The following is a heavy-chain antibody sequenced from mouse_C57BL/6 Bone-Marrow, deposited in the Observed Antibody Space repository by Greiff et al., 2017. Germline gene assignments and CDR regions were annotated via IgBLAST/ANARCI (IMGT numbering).Heavy chain of an antibody. CDR3: ARGYYDYDGGAWFAY. J-gene: IGHJ3*01. CDR1: GYAFSSSW. CDR2: IYPVDGDT. V-gene: IGHV1-82*01. Sequence: VKLMESGPELVKPGASVKISCKASGYAFSSSWMNWVKQRPGKGLEWIGRIYPVDGDTNYNGKFKGKATLTADKSSSTAYMQLSSLTSEDSAVYFCARGYYDYDGGAWFAYWGQGTLVTVSA. D-gene: IGHD2-4*01.